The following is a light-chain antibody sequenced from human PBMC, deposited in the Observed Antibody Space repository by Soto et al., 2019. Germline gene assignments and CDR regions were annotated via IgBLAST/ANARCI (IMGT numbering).Light chain of an antibody. CDR3: QQYGGSPLVT. CDR2: GAS. CDR1: QSISSGY. J-gene: IGKJ4*01. Sequence: ETVLTQSPGTLSSSPGERATLSCRASQSISSGYLAWYQQRPGQAPRLLISGASNRATGIPDRFSGSGSGRDFTLTISRLEPEDFAVYYCQQYGGSPLVTFGGGTKVEIK. V-gene: IGKV3-20*01.